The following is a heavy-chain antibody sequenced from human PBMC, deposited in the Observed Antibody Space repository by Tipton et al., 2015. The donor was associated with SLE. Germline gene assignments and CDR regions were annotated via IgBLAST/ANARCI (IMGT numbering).Heavy chain of an antibody. CDR2: IYYSGST. J-gene: IGHJ2*01. V-gene: IGHV4-39*01. CDR3: AGARFKDWYFDL. Sequence: LSLTCTVSGGSISSSSYYWGWIRQPPGKGLEWIGSIYYSGSTYYNPSLKSRVTISVDTSKNQFSLKLSSVTAADTAVYYCAGARFKDWYFDLWGRGTLVTVSS. CDR1: GGSISSSSYY.